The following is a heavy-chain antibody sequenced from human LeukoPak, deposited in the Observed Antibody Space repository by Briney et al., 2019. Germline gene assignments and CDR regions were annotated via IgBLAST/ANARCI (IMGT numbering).Heavy chain of an antibody. D-gene: IGHD1-26*01. J-gene: IGHJ4*02. Sequence: SETLSLTCTGSGGSISSSSYYWGWIRQPPGKGLEWIGSIYYSGSTYYNPSLKSRVTISVDTSKNQFSLKLSSVTAADTAVYYCARNQVKWELPYYFDYWGQGTLVTVSS. CDR2: IYYSGST. CDR1: GGSISSSSYY. V-gene: IGHV4-39*07. CDR3: ARNQVKWELPYYFDY.